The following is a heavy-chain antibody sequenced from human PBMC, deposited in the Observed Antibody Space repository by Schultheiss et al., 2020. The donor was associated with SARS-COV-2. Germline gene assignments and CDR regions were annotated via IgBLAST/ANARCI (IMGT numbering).Heavy chain of an antibody. CDR2: ISSSGSTI. J-gene: IGHJ3*02. D-gene: IGHD6-19*01. Sequence: GGSLRLSCAASGFTFSSYAMSWVRQAPGKGLEWVSFISSSGSTIYYADSVKGRFTISRDNAKNSLYLQMNSLRAEDTAVYYCARGEQVAGTGNDAFDIWGQGTMVTVSS. V-gene: IGHV3-48*03. CDR1: GFTFSSYA. CDR3: ARGEQVAGTGNDAFDI.